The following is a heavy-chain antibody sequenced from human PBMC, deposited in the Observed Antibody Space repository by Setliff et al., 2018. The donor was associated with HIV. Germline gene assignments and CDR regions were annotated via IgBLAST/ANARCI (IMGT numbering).Heavy chain of an antibody. CDR1: GFTFRTFA. CDR3: AKVDDGQCNTFNCRDFDY. D-gene: IGHD1-1*01. Sequence: PGGSLRLSCVASGFTFRTFAMHWVRQAPGKGLEWVANIKQDGSQKYYVDSVKGRFTISRDNARNSLYLQMNSLRAEDTAIYYCAKVDDGQCNTFNCRDFDYWGRGTLVTVSS. CDR2: IKQDGSQK. V-gene: IGHV3-7*03. J-gene: IGHJ4*02.